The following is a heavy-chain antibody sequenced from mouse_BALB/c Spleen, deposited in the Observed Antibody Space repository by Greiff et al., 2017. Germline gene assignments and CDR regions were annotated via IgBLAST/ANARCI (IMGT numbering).Heavy chain of an antibody. V-gene: IGHV1-54*01. Sequence: QVQLQQSGAELVRPGTSVKVSCKASGYAFTNYLIEWVKQRPGQGLEWIGYIDPYNGGTSYNQKFKGKATLTVDKSSSTAYMHLNSLTSEDSAVYYCARGSSYSWFAYWGQGTLVTVSA. CDR3: ARGSSYSWFAY. CDR1: GYAFTNYL. J-gene: IGHJ3*01. D-gene: IGHD1-1*01. CDR2: IDPYNGGT.